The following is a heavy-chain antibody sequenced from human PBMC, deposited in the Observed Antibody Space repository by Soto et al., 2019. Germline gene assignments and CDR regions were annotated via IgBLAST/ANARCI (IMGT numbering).Heavy chain of an antibody. CDR3: VRPRPSGENYGMDV. CDR1: GLTVSHNY. V-gene: IGHV3-53*01. J-gene: IGHJ6*02. Sequence: AGGSLRLSCVASGLTVSHNYMAWVRQAPEMGLEWVSILYTEGTTYYADSVKCRFTISRDSSKTTLFLQMDSLRAEDTAVYYCVRPRPSGENYGMDVWDQGTTVTVSS. CDR2: LYTEGTT. D-gene: IGHD3-16*01.